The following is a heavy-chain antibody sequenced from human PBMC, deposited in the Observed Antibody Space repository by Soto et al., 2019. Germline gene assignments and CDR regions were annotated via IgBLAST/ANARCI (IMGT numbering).Heavy chain of an antibody. Sequence: GASVKVSCKASGGTFSSYAISWVRQAPGQGLEWMGGIIPIFGTANYAQKFQGRVTITADESTSTAYMELSSLRSEDTAVYYCANNQLEPKVLGMDVWGQGTTVTVSS. CDR2: IIPIFGTA. J-gene: IGHJ6*02. CDR1: GGTFSSYA. V-gene: IGHV1-69*13. D-gene: IGHD1-1*01. CDR3: ANNQLEPKVLGMDV.